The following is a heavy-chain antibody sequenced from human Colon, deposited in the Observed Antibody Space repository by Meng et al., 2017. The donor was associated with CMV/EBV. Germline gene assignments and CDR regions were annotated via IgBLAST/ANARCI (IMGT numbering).Heavy chain of an antibody. CDR3: ARDRNWIFDY. J-gene: IGHJ4*02. CDR2: ISHDGTIT. Sequence: GGSLRLSCAASGFTFSSDVMHWVRQAPGKGRGWVARISHDGTITTYVDSVKGRFTISRDNARNTLYLQMNSLRAEDTAVYYCARDRNWIFDYWGRGTLVTVSS. V-gene: IGHV3-74*03. D-gene: IGHD1-1*01. CDR1: GFTFSSDV.